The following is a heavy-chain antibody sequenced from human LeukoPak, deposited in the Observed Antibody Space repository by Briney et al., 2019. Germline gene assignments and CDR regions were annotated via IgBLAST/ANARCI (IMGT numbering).Heavy chain of an antibody. CDR2: IYYSGST. D-gene: IGHD3-22*01. J-gene: IGHJ6*03. Sequence: PSETLSLTCTVSGGSISSSTDYWGWIRQPPGKGLEWIANIYYSGSTNYNPSLKSRVTISVDTSKNQFSLKLSSVTAADTAVYYCARGRFGYYYDYYYYMDVWGKGTTVTVSS. CDR1: GGSISSSTDY. CDR3: ARGRFGYYYDYYYYMDV. V-gene: IGHV4-39*07.